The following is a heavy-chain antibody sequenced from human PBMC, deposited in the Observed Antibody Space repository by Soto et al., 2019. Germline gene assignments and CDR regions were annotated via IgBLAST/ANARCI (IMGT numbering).Heavy chain of an antibody. CDR1: GFTFSTYS. V-gene: IGHV3-48*02. D-gene: IGHD6-13*01. Sequence: LRLSCAASGFTFSTYSMNWVRQAPGKGLEWISYITSSSTTIFYADSVKGRFTISRDNAKNSLYLQMNSLRDEDTSVYYCARDNGIAGSFVPSGQGTLVTVSS. CDR2: ITSSSTTI. CDR3: ARDNGIAGSFVP. J-gene: IGHJ5*02.